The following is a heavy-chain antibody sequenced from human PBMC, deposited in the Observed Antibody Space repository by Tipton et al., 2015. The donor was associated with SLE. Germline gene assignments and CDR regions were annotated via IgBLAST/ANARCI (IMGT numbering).Heavy chain of an antibody. CDR1: SGSVSSGAYY. J-gene: IGHJ1*01. CDR3: ARSEGFQLLFQFLQH. CDR2: VFSSGTT. D-gene: IGHD2-21*01. V-gene: IGHV4-30-4*01. Sequence: TLSLTCTVSSGSVSSGAYYWSWIRQHPGKGLEWIGYVFSSGTTTYNPSLNGRVTISLDTSKNHFSLNLTSVTAADTAVYFCARSEGFQLLFQFLQHWGLGTLVTVSS.